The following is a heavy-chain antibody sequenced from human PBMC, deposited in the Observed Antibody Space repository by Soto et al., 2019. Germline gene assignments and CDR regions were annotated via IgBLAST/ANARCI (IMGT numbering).Heavy chain of an antibody. V-gene: IGHV3-30-3*01. D-gene: IGHD6-19*01. CDR1: GFTFSSYA. CDR3: ARAVAGTYFYYYYGMDV. J-gene: IGHJ6*02. Sequence: ESGGGVVQPGRSLRLSCAASGFTFSSYAMHWVRQAPGKGLEWVAVISYDGSNKYYADSVKGRFTISRDNSKNTLYLQMNSLRAEDTAVYYCARAVAGTYFYYYYGMDVWGQGTTVTVSS. CDR2: ISYDGSNK.